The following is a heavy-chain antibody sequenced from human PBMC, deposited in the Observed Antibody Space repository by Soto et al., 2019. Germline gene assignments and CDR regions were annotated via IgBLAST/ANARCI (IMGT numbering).Heavy chain of an antibody. CDR3: ARDWDIVILSVPIPNYNYGMDV. D-gene: IGHD2-15*01. CDR2: ISGGGGST. CDR1: GFTFITHA. J-gene: IGHJ6*02. V-gene: IGHV3-23*01. Sequence: PGGSLRLSCAASGFTFITHAMSWVRQAPGKGLEWVSAISGGGGSTYYADSVKGRFTISRDNAKNSVYLQVNNLRDEDTAVYYCARDWDIVILSVPIPNYNYGMDVWGQGTTVTVSS.